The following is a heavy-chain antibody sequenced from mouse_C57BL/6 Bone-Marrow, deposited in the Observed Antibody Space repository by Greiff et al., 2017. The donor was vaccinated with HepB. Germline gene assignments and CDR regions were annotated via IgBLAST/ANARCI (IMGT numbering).Heavy chain of an antibody. V-gene: IGHV2-2*01. CDR2: IWSGGST. Sequence: QVHVKQSGPGLVQPSQSLSITCTVSGFSLTSYGVHWVRQSPGKGLEWLGVIWSGGSTDYNAAFISRLSISKDNSKSQVFFKMNSLQADDTAIYYCARMLRLRGYFDYWGQGTTLTVSS. CDR1: GFSLTSYG. CDR3: ARMLRLRGYFDY. J-gene: IGHJ2*01. D-gene: IGHD2-4*01.